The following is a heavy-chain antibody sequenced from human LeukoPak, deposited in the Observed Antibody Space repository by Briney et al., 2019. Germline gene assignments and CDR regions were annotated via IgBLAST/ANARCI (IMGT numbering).Heavy chain of an antibody. J-gene: IGHJ4*02. V-gene: IGHV4-34*01. D-gene: IGHD3-22*01. CDR2: INHSGST. CDR1: GGSISSYY. CDR3: ARGRISGWNY. Sequence: SETLSLTCTVSGGSISSYYWSWIRQPPGKGLEWIGEINHSGSTNYNPSLKSRVTISVDTSKNQFSLKLSSVTAADTAVYYCARGRISGWNYWGQGTLVTVSS.